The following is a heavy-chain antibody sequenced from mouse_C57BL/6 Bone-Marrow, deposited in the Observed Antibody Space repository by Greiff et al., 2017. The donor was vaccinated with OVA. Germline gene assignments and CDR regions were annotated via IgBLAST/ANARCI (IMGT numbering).Heavy chain of an antibody. CDR3: AKTAQAHFDY. J-gene: IGHJ2*01. CDR1: GYTFTDYY. V-gene: IGHV1-26*01. CDR2: INPNNGGT. Sequence: VQLQQSGPELVKPGASVKISCKASGYTFTDYYMNWVKQSHGKSLEWIGDINPNNGGTSYNQKFKGKATLTVDKYSSTAYMRLRSLTSEDSAVYYCAKTAQAHFDYWGQGTTLTVSS. D-gene: IGHD3-2*02.